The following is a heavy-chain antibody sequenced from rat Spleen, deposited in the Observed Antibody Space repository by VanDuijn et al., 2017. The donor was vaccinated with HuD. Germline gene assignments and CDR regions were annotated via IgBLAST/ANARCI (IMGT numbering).Heavy chain of an antibody. Sequence: EVQLVESDGGLVQPGRSLKLSCAASGFTFNNYWMSWIRQAPGKGLEWIASITNTGGNSYYPDSVRGRFTISSDNTKTTLYLQMDSLRSDDTATYYCTRHDYPGVTTNWFAYRGQGTLVTVSS. J-gene: IGHJ3*01. CDR1: GFTFNNYW. CDR3: TRHDYPGVTTNWFAY. D-gene: IGHD1-4*01. CDR2: ITNTGGNS. V-gene: IGHV5-31*01.